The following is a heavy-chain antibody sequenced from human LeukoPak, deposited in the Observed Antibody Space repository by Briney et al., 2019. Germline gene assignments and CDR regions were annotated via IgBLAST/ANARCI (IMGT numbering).Heavy chain of an antibody. D-gene: IGHD6-19*01. Sequence: PSETLSLTCAVYGGSFSGYYWSWIRQPPGKGLEWIGEINHSGSTNYNPSLKSRVTISVDTSKNQFSLKLSSVTAADTAVYYCARGRGTYPPTYYSSGWSFDYWGQGTLVTVSS. CDR2: INHSGST. CDR1: GGSFSGYY. CDR3: ARGRGTYPPTYYSSGWSFDY. J-gene: IGHJ4*02. V-gene: IGHV4-34*01.